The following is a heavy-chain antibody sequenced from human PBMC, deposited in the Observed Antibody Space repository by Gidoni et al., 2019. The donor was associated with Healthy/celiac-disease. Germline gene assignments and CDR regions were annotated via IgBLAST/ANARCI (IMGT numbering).Heavy chain of an antibody. CDR2: IYTSGST. CDR1: GGSISSYY. Sequence: QVQLQESGPGLVKPSETLSLTCPDSGGSISSYYWSWIRQPAGKGLECIGRIYTSGSTNYNPSLKSRVTMSVDTSKNQFSLKLSSVTAADTAVYYCARDREYGDPVHAFDIWGQGTMVTVSS. D-gene: IGHD4-17*01. CDR3: ARDREYGDPVHAFDI. V-gene: IGHV4-4*07. J-gene: IGHJ3*02.